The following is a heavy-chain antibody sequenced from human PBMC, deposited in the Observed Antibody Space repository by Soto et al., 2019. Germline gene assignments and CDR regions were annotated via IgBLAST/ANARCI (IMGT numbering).Heavy chain of an antibody. D-gene: IGHD2-15*01. V-gene: IGHV1-18*01. CDR2: ISAYNGNT. J-gene: IGHJ6*02. CDR3: ARGVVVALHYYYGMDV. Sequence: QVQLVQSGAEVKKPGASVKVSCKASGYTFTSYGISWVRQAPGQGLEWMGWISAYNGNTNYAQKLQGRVTMTTDTSTSTADRELRSLRSDDTAVYYCARGVVVALHYYYGMDVWGQGTTVTVSS. CDR1: GYTFTSYG.